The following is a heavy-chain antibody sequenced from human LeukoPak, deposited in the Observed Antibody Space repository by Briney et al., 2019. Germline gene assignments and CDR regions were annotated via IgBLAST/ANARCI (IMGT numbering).Heavy chain of an antibody. J-gene: IGHJ4*02. V-gene: IGHV3-9*01. CDR2: ISWNSGSI. CDR1: GFIFNNYA. CDR3: AKDNRRHYTSGPNPDSLH. Sequence: GGSLRLSCAGSGFIFNNYAMHWVRQPPGKGLEWVSGISWNSGSIDYADSVKDRFTISRDNAKNSLYLQMNSLRVEDTAFYYCAKDNRRHYTSGPNPDSLHWGQGALVTVSS. D-gene: IGHD6-19*01.